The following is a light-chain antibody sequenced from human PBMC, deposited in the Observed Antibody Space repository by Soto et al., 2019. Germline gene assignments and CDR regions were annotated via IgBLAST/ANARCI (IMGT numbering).Light chain of an antibody. J-gene: IGLJ2*01. V-gene: IGLV1-44*01. CDR3: AAWDDRLNGRV. Sequence: QSALTQPPSASGTPGQRVTISCSGSSSNIGSNTVNWYQQLPGTAPKLLIYSNNQRPSGVPDRFSGSKSGTSASLAISGLQSEDEADYYCAAWDDRLNGRVFGGDTKVTVL. CDR2: SNN. CDR1: SSNIGSNT.